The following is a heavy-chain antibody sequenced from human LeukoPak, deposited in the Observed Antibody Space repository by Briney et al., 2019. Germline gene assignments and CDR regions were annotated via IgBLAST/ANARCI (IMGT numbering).Heavy chain of an antibody. V-gene: IGHV4-59*08. D-gene: IGHD5-24*01. CDR1: GDSISSYY. J-gene: IGHJ3*02. CDR3: ARHVTISGPYDASDI. CDR2: IYYSGGT. Sequence: SETLSLTCTVSGDSISSYYWSWIRQPPGKGLEWIGYIYYSGGTDYNPSLKSRVTISVDTSENQFSLKLRSVTAADTAVYYCARHVTISGPYDASDIWGQGTMVTVSP.